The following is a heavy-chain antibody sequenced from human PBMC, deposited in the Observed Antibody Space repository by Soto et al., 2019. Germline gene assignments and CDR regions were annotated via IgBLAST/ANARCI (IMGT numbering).Heavy chain of an antibody. V-gene: IGHV3-33*01. CDR2: ICYDGSNK. CDR1: GFTFSSYG. Sequence: QVQLVESGGGVVQPGRSLRLSCAASGFTFSSYGMHWVRQAPGKGLEWVAVICYDGSNKYYADSVKGQFTISRDNSKNKLYLQMNSLRAEDTAVYYCARDRDSSSSLDYWGQGTLVTVSS. J-gene: IGHJ4*02. CDR3: ARDRDSSSSLDY. D-gene: IGHD6-6*01.